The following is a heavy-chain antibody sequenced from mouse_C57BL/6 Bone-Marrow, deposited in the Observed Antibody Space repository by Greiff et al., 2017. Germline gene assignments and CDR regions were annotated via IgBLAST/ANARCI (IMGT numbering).Heavy chain of an antibody. J-gene: IGHJ3*01. Sequence: VMLVESGPGLVAPSQSLSITCTVSGFSLTSYGVDWVRQSPGKGLEWLGVIWGVGSTNYNSALKSRLSISKNNSKSQVFLKMNSLQPDDTAMYYCASSYYGSSSWFAYWGQGTLVTVSA. CDR2: IWGVGST. V-gene: IGHV2-6*01. CDR3: ASSYYGSSSWFAY. D-gene: IGHD1-1*01. CDR1: GFSLTSYG.